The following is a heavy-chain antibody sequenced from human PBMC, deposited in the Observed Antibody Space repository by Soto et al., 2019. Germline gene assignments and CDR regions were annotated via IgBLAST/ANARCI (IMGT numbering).Heavy chain of an antibody. CDR3: ARGTPFWSGSYYFDY. J-gene: IGHJ4*02. CDR1: GGSISSYY. Sequence: SETLSLTCTVSGGSISSYYWSWIRQPPGKGLEWIGYIYYSGSTNYNPSLKSRVTISVDTSKNQFSLKLSSVTAADTAVYYCARGTPFWSGSYYFDYWGQGTLVTVSS. D-gene: IGHD3-3*01. CDR2: IYYSGST. V-gene: IGHV4-59*01.